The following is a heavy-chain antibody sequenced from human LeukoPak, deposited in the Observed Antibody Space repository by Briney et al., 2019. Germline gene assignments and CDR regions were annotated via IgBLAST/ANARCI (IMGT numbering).Heavy chain of an antibody. CDR1: GDSVSSNSAA. CDR2: TYYKSKWYN. J-gene: IGHJ4*02. Sequence: SQTLSLTCVISGDSVSSNSAAWNWIRQSPSRGLEWLGRTYYKSKWYNDYAVSVKSRVTINPDTSKSQFSLQLNSVTPEDTAVYYCARGLVVRYCSGGSCYSDYFDYWGQGILVTVSS. V-gene: IGHV6-1*01. D-gene: IGHD2-15*01. CDR3: ARGLVVRYCSGGSCYSDYFDY.